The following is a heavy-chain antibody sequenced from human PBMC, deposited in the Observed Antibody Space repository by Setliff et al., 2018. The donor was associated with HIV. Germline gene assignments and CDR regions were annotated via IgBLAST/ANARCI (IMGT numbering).Heavy chain of an antibody. CDR3: ARDSPYYNFWSGYYNPSRWFDP. D-gene: IGHD3-3*01. CDR2: IYYSGST. CDR1: GGSISSYY. Sequence: TSETLSLTCTVSGGSISSYYWSWIRQPPGKGLEWIGYIYYSGSTNYNPSLKSRVTISVDTSKNQFSLKLSSVTAADTAVYYCARDSPYYNFWSGYYNPSRWFDPWGQGTLVTSPQ. J-gene: IGHJ5*02. V-gene: IGHV4-59*01.